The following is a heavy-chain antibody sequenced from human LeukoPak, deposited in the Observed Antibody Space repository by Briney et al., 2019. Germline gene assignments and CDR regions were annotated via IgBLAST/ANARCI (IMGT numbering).Heavy chain of an antibody. CDR1: GYSFTSYY. V-gene: IGHV1-46*01. Sequence: ASVKVSCKASGYSFTSYYMHWVRQAPGQGLEWMGIINPSGGSTSYAQKFQGRVTMTRDTSTSTVYMELSSLRSEDTAVYYCARDPGYSSGWLQGNHGWYFDLWGRGTLVTVSS. CDR3: ARDPGYSSGWLQGNHGWYFDL. CDR2: INPSGGST. J-gene: IGHJ2*01. D-gene: IGHD6-19*01.